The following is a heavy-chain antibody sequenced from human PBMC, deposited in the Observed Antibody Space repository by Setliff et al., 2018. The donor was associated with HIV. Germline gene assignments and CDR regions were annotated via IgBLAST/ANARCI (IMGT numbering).Heavy chain of an antibody. V-gene: IGHV4-31*03. J-gene: IGHJ6*03. Sequence: KTSETMSLTCTVSGGSINSGCYSWTWVRHDQGKGLEWIGFVFYTGATYSSPSLKSRITMSVDTSRNQFSLKVNSGTAADTAVYYCARGIRDSCEGRPYYSYCYMDVWGTGTTVTVS. CDR2: VFYTGAT. D-gene: IGHD3-9*01. CDR3: ARGIRDSCEGRPYYSYCYMDV. CDR1: GGSINSGCYS.